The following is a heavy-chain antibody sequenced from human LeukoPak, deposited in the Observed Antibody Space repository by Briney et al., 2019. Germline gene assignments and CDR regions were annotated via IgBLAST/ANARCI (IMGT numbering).Heavy chain of an antibody. CDR3: ARAQYSGSYFPSYYFDY. V-gene: IGHV4-61*01. CDR2: IYYSGST. J-gene: IGHJ4*02. CDR1: GGSVSSGSYY. Sequence: SETLSLTCTVSGGSVSSGSYYWSWIRQPPGKGLEWIGYIYYSGSTNYNPSLKSRVTISVDTSKNQFSLKLSSVTAADTAVYYCARAQYSGSYFPSYYFDYWGQGTLVTVSS. D-gene: IGHD1-26*01.